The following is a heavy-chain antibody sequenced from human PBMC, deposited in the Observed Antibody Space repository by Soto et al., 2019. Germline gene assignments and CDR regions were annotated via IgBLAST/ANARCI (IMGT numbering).Heavy chain of an antibody. J-gene: IGHJ4*02. CDR1: GFTVSSTY. D-gene: IGHD3-22*01. V-gene: IGHV3-53*01. Sequence: GGSLRLSCAASGFTVSSTYMSWVRQAPGKGLEWVSVIYSGGSTYYADSVKGRFTISRDNSKNTLYLQMNSLRAEDTAVYYCARLTPYYYDSSGYHWLDYWGQGTLVTVSS. CDR3: ARLTPYYYDSSGYHWLDY. CDR2: IYSGGST.